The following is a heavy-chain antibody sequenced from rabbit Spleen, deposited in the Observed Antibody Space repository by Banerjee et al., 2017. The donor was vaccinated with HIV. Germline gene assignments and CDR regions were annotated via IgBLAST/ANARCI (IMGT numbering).Heavy chain of an antibody. Sequence: QSLEESGGGLVKPEGSLTLTCTASGVDFSMHWMCWVRQAPGKGLEWIACIDIGSSGFSYFASWAKGRFTISKTSSTTVTLQMTSLTDADTATYFCARDSGSSFSSYGMDLWGPGTLVTVS. D-gene: IGHD8-1*01. CDR3: ARDSGSSFSSYGMDL. V-gene: IGHV1S40*01. CDR2: IDIGSSGFS. CDR1: GVDFSMHW. J-gene: IGHJ6*01.